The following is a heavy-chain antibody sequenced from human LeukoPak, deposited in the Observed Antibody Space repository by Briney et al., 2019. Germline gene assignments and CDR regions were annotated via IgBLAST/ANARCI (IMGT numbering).Heavy chain of an antibody. CDR3: AKGEGDY. Sequence: ASETLSLTCTVSGGSISSYYWGWIRQPPGKGLEWIGYIYDSGNTNYNPSLKSRVTISVDTSKNQFSLTVRSVTAADTAVYYCAKGEGDYWGQGTLVTVSS. V-gene: IGHV4-59*01. D-gene: IGHD2-21*01. CDR2: IYDSGNT. J-gene: IGHJ4*02. CDR1: GGSISSYY.